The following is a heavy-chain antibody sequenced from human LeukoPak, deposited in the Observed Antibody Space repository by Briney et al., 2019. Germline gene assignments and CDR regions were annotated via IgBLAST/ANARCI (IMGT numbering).Heavy chain of an antibody. CDR1: GFIFSNYE. CDR3: ARERVSLVRGVIGY. D-gene: IGHD3-10*01. Sequence: GGSLRLSCAVSGFIFSNYEMNWVRQAPGKGLEWVSYISSTGNTIYYAESVKGRFTISRDDAKDSLYLQMNSLRAEDMAVYYCARERVSLVRGVIGYWGQGTLVTVYS. V-gene: IGHV3-48*03. CDR2: ISSTGNTI. J-gene: IGHJ4*02.